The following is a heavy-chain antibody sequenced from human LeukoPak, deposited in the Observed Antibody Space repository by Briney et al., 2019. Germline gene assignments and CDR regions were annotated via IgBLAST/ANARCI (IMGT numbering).Heavy chain of an antibody. Sequence: ASVKVSCKASGYTFTSYGISWVRQAPGQGLEWMGWISAYYGNTNYAQKLQGRVTMTTDTSTSTAYMELSSLRSEDTAVYYCARGQRWLQLPRYYYYMDVWGKGTTVTVSS. D-gene: IGHD5-24*01. CDR2: ISAYYGNT. J-gene: IGHJ6*03. V-gene: IGHV1-18*01. CDR3: ARGQRWLQLPRYYYYMDV. CDR1: GYTFTSYG.